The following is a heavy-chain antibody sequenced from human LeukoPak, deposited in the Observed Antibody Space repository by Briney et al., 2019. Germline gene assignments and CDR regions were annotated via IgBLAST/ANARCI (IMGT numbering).Heavy chain of an antibody. J-gene: IGHJ4*02. CDR2: IRYDGSNK. CDR3: ANAITIFGVVRPFFDY. D-gene: IGHD3-3*01. V-gene: IGHV3-30*02. Sequence: GGSLRLSCAASGFTFSSYGMHWVRQAPGKGLEWVAFIRYDGSNKYYADSVKGRFTISRDNSKNTLYLQMNSLRAEDTAVYYCANAITIFGVVRPFFDYWGQGTLVTVSS. CDR1: GFTFSSYG.